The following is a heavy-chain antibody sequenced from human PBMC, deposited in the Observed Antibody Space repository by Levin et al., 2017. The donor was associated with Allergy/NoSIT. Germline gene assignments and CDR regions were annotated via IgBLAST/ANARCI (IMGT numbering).Heavy chain of an antibody. J-gene: IGHJ3*01. CDR3: ATTHYASSWYGAFDV. CDR2: ISGSGEDT. Sequence: PGGSLRLSCVASGFTFSIYAMSYVRQAPGKGLEWVSGISGSGEDTYYADSVKGRFTISRDNSKNSLSLQMNSLGAEDTAVYYCATTHYASSWYGAFDVWGQGTKVTVSS. V-gene: IGHV3-23*01. CDR1: GFTFSIYA. D-gene: IGHD6-13*01.